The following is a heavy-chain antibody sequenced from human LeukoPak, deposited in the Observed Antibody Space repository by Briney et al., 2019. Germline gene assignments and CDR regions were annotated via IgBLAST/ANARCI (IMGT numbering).Heavy chain of an antibody. CDR3: ARDVTMIVVATLNFDY. Sequence: ASVKVSCTASGYTFTSYGIGWVRQAPGQGLEWMGWISAYNGNTNYAQKLQGRVTMTTDTSTSTAYMELRSLRSDDTAVYYCARDVTMIVVATLNFDYWGQGTLVTVSS. D-gene: IGHD3-22*01. V-gene: IGHV1-18*01. CDR2: ISAYNGNT. CDR1: GYTFTSYG. J-gene: IGHJ4*02.